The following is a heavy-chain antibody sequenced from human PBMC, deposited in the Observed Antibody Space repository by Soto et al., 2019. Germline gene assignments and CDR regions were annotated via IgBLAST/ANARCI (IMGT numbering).Heavy chain of an antibody. CDR1: GFTFSKHA. D-gene: IGHD2-21*01. CDR3: AKTPGVITVISAFDH. CDR2: ISGSGAST. Sequence: PGGSLRLSCVASGFTFSKHALAWVRQAPGKGLEWVSAISGSGASTYDSDSVKGRFVISRDNSNNTLYLQMNSLKAEDTAVYYCAKTPGVITVISAFDHWGQGTPGT. V-gene: IGHV3-23*01. J-gene: IGHJ4*02.